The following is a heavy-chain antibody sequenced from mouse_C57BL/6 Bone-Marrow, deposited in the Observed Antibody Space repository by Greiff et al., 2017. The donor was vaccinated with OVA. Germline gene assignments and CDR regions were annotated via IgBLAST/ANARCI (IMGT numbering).Heavy chain of an antibody. CDR3: TSDGYPYAMDY. D-gene: IGHD2-3*01. V-gene: IGHV14-4*01. Sequence: VQLQQSGAELVRPGASVKLSCTASGFNIQDDYMHWVKQRPEQGLEWIGWIDPENGDTEYASKFQGKATITADTSSNTAYLQLSSLTSEDTAVYYCTSDGYPYAMDYWGQGTSVTVSS. CDR2: IDPENGDT. J-gene: IGHJ4*01. CDR1: GFNIQDDY.